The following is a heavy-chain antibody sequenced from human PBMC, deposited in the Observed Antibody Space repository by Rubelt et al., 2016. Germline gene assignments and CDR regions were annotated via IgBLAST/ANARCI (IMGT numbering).Heavy chain of an antibody. Sequence: QVQLQESGPGLVKPSGTLSLTCAVSGGSISSSNWWSWVRQPPGKGLEWIGEIYHSGSTYYNPSLKSRVTISVDTSKNQFSLKLSSVTAADTAVYYCARDSRGRGRLDAFDIWGQGTMVTVSS. J-gene: IGHJ3*02. CDR1: GGSISSSNW. CDR3: ARDSRGRGRLDAFDI. CDR2: IYHSGST. D-gene: IGHD6-25*01. V-gene: IGHV4-4*02.